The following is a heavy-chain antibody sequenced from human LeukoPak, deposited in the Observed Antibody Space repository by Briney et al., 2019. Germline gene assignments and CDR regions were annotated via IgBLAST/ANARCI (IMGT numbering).Heavy chain of an antibody. CDR3: ARDPSMIGAFDI. Sequence: GGSLRLSCAASGFTFDNYAMGWVRQAPGKGLEWVSGINWNSGTIGHADSVKGRFTISRDNAKNSLYLQMNSLRAEDTALYYCARDPSMIGAFDIWGQGTMVTVSS. CDR1: GFTFDNYA. CDR2: INWNSGTI. D-gene: IGHD5/OR15-5a*01. V-gene: IGHV3-20*04. J-gene: IGHJ3*02.